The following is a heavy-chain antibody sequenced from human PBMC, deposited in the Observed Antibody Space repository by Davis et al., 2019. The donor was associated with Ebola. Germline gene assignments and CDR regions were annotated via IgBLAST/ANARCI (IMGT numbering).Heavy chain of an antibody. CDR2: IYPSDSDT. V-gene: IGHV5-51*01. D-gene: IGHD5-18*01. CDR3: ARGRGYNYGYNYFDY. Sequence: GESLKISCKGSGYSFTNYWIGWVRQMPGKGLEWMGIIYPSDSDTRYSPSFQGQVTISVDKSISTAYLQWSSLKASDTAMYYCARGRGYNYGYNYFDYWGQGTLVTVSS. CDR1: GYSFTNYW. J-gene: IGHJ4*02.